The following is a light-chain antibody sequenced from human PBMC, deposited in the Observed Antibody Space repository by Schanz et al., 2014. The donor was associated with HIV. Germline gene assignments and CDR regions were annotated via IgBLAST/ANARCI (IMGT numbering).Light chain of an antibody. CDR2: NDD. CDR3: SAWDDSLNGWV. Sequence: QSLLTQPPSASGTPGQTVTISCSGSISTIASRTVDWYQHLPGTAPRLLIHNDDRRPSGVPERFSGSKSGTSASLAISGLQSEDEADYYCSAWDDSLNGWVFGGGTKLTVL. J-gene: IGLJ3*02. V-gene: IGLV1-44*01. CDR1: ISTIASRT.